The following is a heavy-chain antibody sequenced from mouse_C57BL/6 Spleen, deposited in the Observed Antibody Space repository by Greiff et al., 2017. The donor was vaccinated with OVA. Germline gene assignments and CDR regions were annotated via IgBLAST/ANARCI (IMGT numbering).Heavy chain of an antibody. CDR2: IDPENGDT. Sequence: EVQLQESGAELVRPGASVKLSCTASGFNIKDDYMHWVKQRPEQGLEWIGWIDPENGDTEYASKFQGKATITADTSSNTAYLQLSSLTSEDTAVYYCTLYDGYSYYFDYWGQGTTLTVSS. J-gene: IGHJ2*01. CDR1: GFNIKDDY. D-gene: IGHD2-3*01. V-gene: IGHV14-4*01. CDR3: TLYDGYSYYFDY.